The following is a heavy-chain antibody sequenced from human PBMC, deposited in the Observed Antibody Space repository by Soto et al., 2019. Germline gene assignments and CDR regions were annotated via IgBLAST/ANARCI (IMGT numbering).Heavy chain of an antibody. CDR1: GDSVSSNSAA. V-gene: IGHV6-1*01. D-gene: IGHD1-26*01. J-gene: IGHJ5*02. Sequence: PSQTLSLTCAISGDSVSSNSAAWNWIRQSPSRDLEWLGRTYYRSKWYNDYAVSVKSRITINPDTSKNQFSLQLNSVTPEDTAVYYCARDSPEVGATTNWFDPWGQGTLVTVSS. CDR2: TYYRSKWYN. CDR3: ARDSPEVGATTNWFDP.